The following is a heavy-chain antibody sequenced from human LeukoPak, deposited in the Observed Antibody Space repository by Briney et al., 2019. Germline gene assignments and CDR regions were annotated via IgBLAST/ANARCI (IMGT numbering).Heavy chain of an antibody. D-gene: IGHD6-13*01. V-gene: IGHV4-38-2*02. Sequence: SETLSLTCTVSGGSISSYYWGWIRQPPGKGLEWIGSIYHSGSTYYNPSLKSRVTISVDTSKNQFSLKLSSVTAADTAVYYCARKGSSWSRGYFDYWGQGTLVTVSS. CDR3: ARKGSSWSRGYFDY. CDR1: GGSISSYY. CDR2: IYHSGST. J-gene: IGHJ4*02.